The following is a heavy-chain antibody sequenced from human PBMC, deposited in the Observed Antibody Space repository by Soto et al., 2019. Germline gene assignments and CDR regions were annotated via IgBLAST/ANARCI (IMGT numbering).Heavy chain of an antibody. Sequence: QVQLVQSGAEVKKPGASVKVSCKASGYTFANYFMNWVRQTPGQGLEWMGIIDPSAGSTSYAQKFQGRVTMGRDTSTSTVYMELSSLRSEDTAVYYCARDHPSDTGYLDLWGRGTLVIVSS. J-gene: IGHJ2*01. D-gene: IGHD5-18*01. CDR1: GYTFANYF. CDR2: IDPSAGST. V-gene: IGHV1-46*01. CDR3: ARDHPSDTGYLDL.